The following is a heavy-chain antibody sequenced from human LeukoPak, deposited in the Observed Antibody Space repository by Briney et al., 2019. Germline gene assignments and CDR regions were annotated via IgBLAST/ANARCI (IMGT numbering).Heavy chain of an antibody. Sequence: SETLSLTCAVYGGSFSGYYWTWIRQPPGKGLEWIGEIHHSGSTNYNPSLKSRVTMSVDTSKNQFSLKLSSVTAADTAVYYCARSFGSYYDYWGQGTLVTVSS. CDR3: ARSFGSYYDY. CDR2: IHHSGST. CDR1: GGSFSGYY. D-gene: IGHD1-26*01. V-gene: IGHV4-34*01. J-gene: IGHJ4*02.